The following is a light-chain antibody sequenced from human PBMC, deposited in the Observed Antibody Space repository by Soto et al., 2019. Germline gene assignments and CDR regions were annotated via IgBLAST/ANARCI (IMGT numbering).Light chain of an antibody. Sequence: TPMTQSPSTLSASVGDRVTITCRASESIQNNLAWYQQKPGKAPKLLIQKASALQSGVPSRFSGSQSGTQFTLTISSLQPDDFATYFCQQYNTPAMSFGQGTRLELK. CDR3: QQYNTPAMS. J-gene: IGKJ5*01. CDR1: ESIQNN. CDR2: KAS. V-gene: IGKV1-5*03.